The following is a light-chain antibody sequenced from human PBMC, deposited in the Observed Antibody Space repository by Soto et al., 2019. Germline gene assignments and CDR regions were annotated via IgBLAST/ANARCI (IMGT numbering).Light chain of an antibody. V-gene: IGLV2-8*01. CDR2: EVN. J-gene: IGLJ2*01. CDR3: SSYAGSNNVI. CDR1: RSDVGGYNY. Sequence: SALTQPPSASGSPGQSVTISCTGTRSDVGGYNYVSWYPQYPGKAPKLMIYEVNKRPSGVPDRFTGSKSGNTASLTVSGLQAEDEAYYFCSSYAGSNNVIFGGGTKVNVL.